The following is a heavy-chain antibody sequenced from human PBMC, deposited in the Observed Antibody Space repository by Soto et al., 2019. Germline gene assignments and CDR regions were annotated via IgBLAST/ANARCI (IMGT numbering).Heavy chain of an antibody. CDR2: INHSGST. J-gene: IGHJ6*03. V-gene: IGHV4-34*01. CDR3: ARAESDYYGSGSKSYYYYMDV. Sequence: PSETLSLTCAVYGGSFSGYYWSWIRQPPGKGLEWIGEINHSGSTNYNPSLKSRVTISVDTSKNQFSLKLSSVTAADTAVYYCARAESDYYGSGSKSYYYYMDVWGKGTTVTVSS. D-gene: IGHD3-10*01. CDR1: GGSFSGYY.